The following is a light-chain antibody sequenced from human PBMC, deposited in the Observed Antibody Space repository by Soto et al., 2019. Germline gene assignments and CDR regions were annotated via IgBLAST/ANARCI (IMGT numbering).Light chain of an antibody. CDR2: DAS. Sequence: DIQLTQSPSTLSASVGDRVTITCRPSQSVTDWLAWYQQKPGKAPKLLIYDASSLQSGVPSRFSGSGSGTDFSLTISSLQPDDFATYYCQQYYRSCTFGQGTKVEIK. J-gene: IGKJ2*02. CDR3: QQYYRSCT. CDR1: QSVTDW. V-gene: IGKV1-5*01.